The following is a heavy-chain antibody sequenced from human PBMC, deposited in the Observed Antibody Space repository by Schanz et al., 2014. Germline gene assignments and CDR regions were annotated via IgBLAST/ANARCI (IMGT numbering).Heavy chain of an antibody. CDR3: ARGSYYDIWSGYYYGMDV. CDR1: GYTFTTYG. V-gene: IGHV1-18*01. Sequence: QVQLVQSGAEVKKPGASVKVSCKASGYTFTTYGITWVRQAPGQGLEWMGWISAHNGNTNYAQNLQGRVTMTTDTSTTTAYMELRSLRSDDTAVYYCARGSYYDIWSGYYYGMDVWGQGTTVTVSS. J-gene: IGHJ6*02. CDR2: ISAHNGNT. D-gene: IGHD3-3*01.